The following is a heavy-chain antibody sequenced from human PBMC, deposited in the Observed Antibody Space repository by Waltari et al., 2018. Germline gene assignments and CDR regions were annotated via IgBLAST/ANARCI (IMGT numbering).Heavy chain of an antibody. CDR1: GYTLTELS. CDR2: RNTADVAG. CDR3: ATGRREPHSLGGSCFNY. V-gene: IGHV1-24*01. D-gene: IGHD6-13*01. Sequence: QVQLVQSGAEVKKPGASVKVSCKVSGYTLTELSMHWVRQAPGKGLEWMGGRNTADVAGTYYTRFKGTVTMTEDTATDAAYMELRSVSSEDTAVYYWATGRREPHSLGGSCFNYWGQGTLVTVSS. J-gene: IGHJ4*02.